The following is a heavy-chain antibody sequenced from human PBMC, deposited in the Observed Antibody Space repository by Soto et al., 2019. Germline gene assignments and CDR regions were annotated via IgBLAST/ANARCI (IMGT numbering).Heavy chain of an antibody. J-gene: IGHJ5*02. CDR3: ARDRWMSRANWFDP. V-gene: IGHV4-59*12. CDR1: GGSIDSYY. CDR2: ISDSGTT. D-gene: IGHD2-2*03. Sequence: SETLSLTCTVFGGSIDSYYWSWIRQAPGKGLEWIGHISDSGTTNYNPSLGSRVTISVDTSLKSFSLKLSSVTAADTAVYFCARDRWMSRANWFDPWGPGTLVTVSS.